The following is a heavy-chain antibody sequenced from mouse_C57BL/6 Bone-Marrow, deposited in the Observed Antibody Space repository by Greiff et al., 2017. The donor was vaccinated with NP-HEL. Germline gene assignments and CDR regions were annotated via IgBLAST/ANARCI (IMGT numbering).Heavy chain of an antibody. J-gene: IGHJ1*03. V-gene: IGHV1-50*01. D-gene: IGHD1-1*01. CDR2: IDPSDSYT. CDR3: AGQFITTVVARYWYFDV. CDR1: GYTFTSYW. Sequence: QVQLKQPGAELVKPGASVKLSCKASGYTFTSYWMQWVKQRPGQGLEWIGEIDPSDSYTNYNQKFKGKATLTVDTSSSTAYMQLSSLTSEDSAVYYCAGQFITTVVARYWYFDVWGTGTTVTVSS.